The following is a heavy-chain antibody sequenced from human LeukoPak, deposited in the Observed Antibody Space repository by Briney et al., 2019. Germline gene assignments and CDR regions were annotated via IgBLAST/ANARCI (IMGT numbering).Heavy chain of an antibody. V-gene: IGHV1-46*01. J-gene: IGHJ5*02. Sequence: GASVKVSCKASGYTFTSYYMHWVRQAPGQGLEWMGIINPSGGSTSYAQKFQGRVTMTRDTSTSTVYMELSSLRSGDTAVYYCARSYYDFWWDEYNWFDPWGQGTLVTVSS. D-gene: IGHD3-3*01. CDR3: ARSYYDFWWDEYNWFDP. CDR2: INPSGGST. CDR1: GYTFTSYY.